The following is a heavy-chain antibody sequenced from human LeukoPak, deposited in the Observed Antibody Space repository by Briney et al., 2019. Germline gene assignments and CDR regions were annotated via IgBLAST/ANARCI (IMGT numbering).Heavy chain of an antibody. CDR2: FYPVDSDT. Sequence: GGSRQISGQGSGSPFTSYWIGGARQLPGKGLEGMGIFYPVDSDTTYSPSFQGQLSISADKSIRTAYLQWSSLKASDTAMYYCARTHYYDSSGYYSDYWGQGTLVTVSS. D-gene: IGHD3-22*01. J-gene: IGHJ4*02. CDR1: GSPFTSYW. V-gene: IGHV5-51*01. CDR3: ARTHYYDSSGYYSDY.